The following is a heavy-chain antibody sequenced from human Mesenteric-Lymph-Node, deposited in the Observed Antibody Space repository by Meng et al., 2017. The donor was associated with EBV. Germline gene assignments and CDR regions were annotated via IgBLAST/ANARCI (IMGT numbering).Heavy chain of an antibody. V-gene: IGHV3-11*01. CDR1: GFTFSGYY. Sequence: QGQPRESGAGLVKPSESLCLSCGASGFTFSGYYLSWVRQAPGKGPEWVAYISGSGKSYYYPDFVKGLFTISRNNAKNTLYQQMDSLGAEDAVVYCCVRGVGAAAGDLWGQGTLVTVSS. J-gene: IGHJ5*02. CDR3: VRGVGAAAGDL. D-gene: IGHD6-13*01. CDR2: ISGSGKSY.